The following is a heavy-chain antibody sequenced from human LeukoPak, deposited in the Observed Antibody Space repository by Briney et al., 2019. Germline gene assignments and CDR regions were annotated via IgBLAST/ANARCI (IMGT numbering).Heavy chain of an antibody. V-gene: IGHV3-30*02. Sequence: GGSLRLSCAASGFTFSNYGMHWVRQAPGKGLEWVAFIRYDGSNKYYADSVKGRFTISRDNSKNTLYLQMNSLRAEDTAVYYCAKERATVTGYFAYWGQGTLVTVS. D-gene: IGHD4-17*01. J-gene: IGHJ4*02. CDR2: IRYDGSNK. CDR3: AKERATVTGYFAY. CDR1: GFTFSNYG.